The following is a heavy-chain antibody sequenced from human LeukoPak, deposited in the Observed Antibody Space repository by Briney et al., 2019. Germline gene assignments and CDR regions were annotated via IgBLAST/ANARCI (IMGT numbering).Heavy chain of an antibody. D-gene: IGHD6-13*01. V-gene: IGHV1-2*02. CDR3: ARVPGPGAAAGTNFDY. Sequence: ASLKVSCKASGYTFTGYYMHCVRQAPGQGLEGWGWMSPNSGGTNYAQKFQGRVTMTRDTSISTAYMELSRLRSDDTAVYYCARVPGPGAAAGTNFDYWGQGTLVTVSS. J-gene: IGHJ4*02. CDR1: GYTFTGYY. CDR2: MSPNSGGT.